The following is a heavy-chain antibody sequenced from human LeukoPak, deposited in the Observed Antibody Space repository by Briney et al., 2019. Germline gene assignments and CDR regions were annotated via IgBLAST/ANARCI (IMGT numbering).Heavy chain of an antibody. V-gene: IGHV3-23*01. CDR2: ISKSGGSS. Sequence: GGSLRLSCAASGFTFSNAWMSWVRQAPGKGLEWVSGISKSGGSSYYADSVKGRFTISRDNSKNTLYLQMNSLRAEDTAVYYCAKEKEFYFDNWGQGALVTVSS. CDR3: AKEKEFYFDN. J-gene: IGHJ4*02. D-gene: IGHD3-10*01. CDR1: GFTFSNAW.